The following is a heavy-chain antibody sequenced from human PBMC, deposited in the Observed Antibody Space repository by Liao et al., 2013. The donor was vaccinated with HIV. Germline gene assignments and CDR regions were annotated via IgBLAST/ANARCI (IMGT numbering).Heavy chain of an antibody. Sequence: QVQLQESGPGLVKPSQTLSLTCTVSGGSISSGSYYWSWIRQPAGKGLEWIGRIYTSGSTNYNSSLKSRVTISRDMSKNQFSMRLTSVTAADTAVYYCARDQGIAVAGDAFDIWGQGTMVTVSS. D-gene: IGHD6-19*01. V-gene: IGHV4-61*02. J-gene: IGHJ3*02. CDR1: GGSISSGSYY. CDR2: IYTSGST. CDR3: ARDQGIAVAGDAFDI.